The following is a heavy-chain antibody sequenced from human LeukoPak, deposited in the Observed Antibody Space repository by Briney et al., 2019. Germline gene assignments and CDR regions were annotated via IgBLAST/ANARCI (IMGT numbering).Heavy chain of an antibody. Sequence: ASVKVSCKASGYSFTSYDVTWVRQATGQGLEWMGWMSPKSGSTGYAQKFQGRGTMTRDTAISTAYMELTSLRSEDTAVYYSARFFLLEDPSAPEHFFYHYMDVWGKGTTVTVSS. CDR1: GYSFTSYD. CDR2: MSPKSGST. J-gene: IGHJ6*03. CDR3: ARFFLLEDPSAPEHFFYHYMDV. D-gene: IGHD2/OR15-2a*01. V-gene: IGHV1-8*01.